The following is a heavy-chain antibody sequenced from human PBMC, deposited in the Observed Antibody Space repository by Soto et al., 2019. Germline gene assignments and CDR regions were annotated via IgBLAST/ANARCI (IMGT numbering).Heavy chain of an antibody. V-gene: IGHV1-18*04. CDR3: VRQYYDFWTDYPDFDY. Sequence: ASVTVSYKASGYTFPKYDISWVRQAPGQGLEWLGLISPNSGRPSYAQKFEGRVTMTTDTSTTTAYLELRSLRSDDTAVYYCVRQYYDFWTDYPDFDYWGQGTLVTVSS. D-gene: IGHD3-3*01. CDR1: GYTFPKYD. CDR2: ISPNSGRP. J-gene: IGHJ4*02.